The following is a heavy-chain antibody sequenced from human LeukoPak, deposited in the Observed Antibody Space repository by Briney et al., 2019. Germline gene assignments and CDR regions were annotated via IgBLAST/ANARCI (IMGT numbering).Heavy chain of an antibody. V-gene: IGHV3-23*01. CDR2: ISGSGGST. D-gene: IGHD3-10*01. J-gene: IGHJ5*02. CDR3: AKGAITMGP. Sequence: GGSLRLSCAVSGITLSNYGMSRVRQAPGKGLEWGAGISGSGGSTYYADSVKGRFTISRDNSKNTLYLQMNSLRAEDTAVYYCAKGAITMGPWGQGTLVTVSS. CDR1: GITLSNYG.